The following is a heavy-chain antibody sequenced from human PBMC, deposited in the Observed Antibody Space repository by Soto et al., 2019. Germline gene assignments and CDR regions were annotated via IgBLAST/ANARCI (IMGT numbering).Heavy chain of an antibody. J-gene: IGHJ4*02. CDR2: ISAHNGNT. V-gene: IGHV1-18*01. Sequence: QVHLVQSGAEVKKPGASVKVSCKGSGYAFTTYGITWVRQAPGQGLEWMGWISAHNGNTNYAQKLQGRVTVTRDTSTSTAYMELRRLRSDDAAVYYLARGRDRGYWGQGALVTVSS. CDR3: ARGRDRGY. D-gene: IGHD3-10*01. CDR1: GYAFTTYG.